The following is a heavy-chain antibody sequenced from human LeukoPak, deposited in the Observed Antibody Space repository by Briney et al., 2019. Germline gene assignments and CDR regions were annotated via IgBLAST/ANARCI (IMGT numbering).Heavy chain of an antibody. CDR3: ARKSMGYCSGGSCYSDAFDI. J-gene: IGHJ3*02. D-gene: IGHD2-15*01. CDR2: INPNSGGT. Sequence: ASVKVSCKASGYTFTGYHMHWVRQAPGQGLEWMGRINPNSGGTNYAQKFQGRVTMTRDTSISTAYMELSRLRSDDTAVYYCARKSMGYCSGGSCYSDAFDIWGQGTMVTVSS. CDR1: GYTFTGYH. V-gene: IGHV1-2*06.